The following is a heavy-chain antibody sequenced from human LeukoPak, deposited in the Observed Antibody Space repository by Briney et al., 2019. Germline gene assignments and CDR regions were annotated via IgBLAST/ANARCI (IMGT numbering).Heavy chain of an antibody. CDR2: INPNSGGT. CDR3: ARGVFSSGWTTHEGNWFDP. D-gene: IGHD6-19*01. CDR1: GYAFTGYY. V-gene: IGHV1-2*02. Sequence: ASVKVSCKTSGYAFTGYYIHWVRQAPGQGLEWMGWINPNSGGTNYTQKFQGRVTMTRDTSISTVFMELSRLRSDDTAVYYCARGVFSSGWTTHEGNWFDPWGQGTLVTVSS. J-gene: IGHJ5*02.